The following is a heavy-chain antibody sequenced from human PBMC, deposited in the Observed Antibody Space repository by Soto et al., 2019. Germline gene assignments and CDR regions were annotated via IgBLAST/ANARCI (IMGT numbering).Heavy chain of an antibody. CDR3: AKLLWFGEAQRDNWFDP. CDR2: ISGSGGST. D-gene: IGHD3-10*01. V-gene: IGHV3-23*01. Sequence: GGSPRLSCAASGFTFSSYAMSWVRQAPGKGLEWVSAISGSGGSTYYADSVKGRFTISRDNSKNTLYLQMNSLRAEDTAVYYCAKLLWFGEAQRDNWFDPWGQGTLVTVSS. J-gene: IGHJ5*02. CDR1: GFTFSSYA.